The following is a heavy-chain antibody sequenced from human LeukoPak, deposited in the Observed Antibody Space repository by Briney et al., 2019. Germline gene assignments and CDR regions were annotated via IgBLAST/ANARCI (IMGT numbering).Heavy chain of an antibody. CDR3: ATEIGVSAASFDL. J-gene: IGHJ3*01. CDR1: GFTFGDYY. CDR2: ISSLGNTI. V-gene: IGHV3-11*01. D-gene: IGHD6-13*01. Sequence: PGGSLRLSCAASGFTFGDYYMSWIRQAPGKGLESVSYISSLGNTIYNADSVKGRFTISRDNTKNSLLLQMNSLRVEDTAVYYCATEIGVSAASFDLWGQGTMVTVSS.